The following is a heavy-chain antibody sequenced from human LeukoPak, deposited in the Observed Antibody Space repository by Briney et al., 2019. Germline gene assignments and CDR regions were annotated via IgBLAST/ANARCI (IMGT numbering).Heavy chain of an antibody. CDR3: ARHLYSSSLDY. CDR1: GGSISSYY. Sequence: SETLSLTCTVSGGSISSYYWSWIRQPPGKGLEGIGYIYYSGSTNYNPSLKSRVTISVDTSKNQFSLKLSSVTAADTAVYYCARHLYSSSLDYWGQGTLVTVSS. V-gene: IGHV4-59*08. CDR2: IYYSGST. J-gene: IGHJ4*02. D-gene: IGHD6-13*01.